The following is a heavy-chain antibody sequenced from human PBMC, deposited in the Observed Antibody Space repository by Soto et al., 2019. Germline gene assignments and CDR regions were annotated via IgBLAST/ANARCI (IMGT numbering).Heavy chain of an antibody. V-gene: IGHV1-18*01. CDR1: GYTFSTYG. Sequence: ASVKVSCKVFGYTFSTYGLSWVRQAPGQGLEWMGWVSPYNGNTYYAPGLQGRVTMTTDTSTNTAYMSLRSLRSDDTAIYYCVRGGILEANRPYYYYGLDVRAQRTPVTVSS. D-gene: IGHD1-1*01. J-gene: IGHJ6*02. CDR3: VRGGILEANRPYYYYGLDV. CDR2: VSPYNGNT.